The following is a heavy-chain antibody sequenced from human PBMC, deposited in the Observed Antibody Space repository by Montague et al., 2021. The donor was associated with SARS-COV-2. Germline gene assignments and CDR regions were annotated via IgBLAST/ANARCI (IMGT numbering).Heavy chain of an antibody. V-gene: IGHV6-1*01. D-gene: IGHD2-21*02. CDR1: GDSVSRNIAT. CDR2: TYYRSKWYN. J-gene: IGHJ2*01. Sequence: CAISGDSVSRNIATWNWIRQSPSRGLEWLGRTYYRSKWYNDYAVSVKSRVIINPDTSNNRISLQLNSVTPEDTAVYYCARAYCGGDCYLYWYFDLWGRGTLVTVSS. CDR3: ARAYCGGDCYLYWYFDL.